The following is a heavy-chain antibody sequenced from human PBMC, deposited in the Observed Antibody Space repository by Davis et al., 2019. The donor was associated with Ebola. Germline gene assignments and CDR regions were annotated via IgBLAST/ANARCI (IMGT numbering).Heavy chain of an antibody. D-gene: IGHD6-13*01. CDR1: GFTVSSTY. Sequence: GESLKISCAASGFTVSSTYMSWVRQAPGQGLEWVSVIYSCGSTYYADSVKGRFTISRANSKNTRYLKMSSLRTGDRAVYYGAVSSSRSVSIDYWGQGTLVTVSS. V-gene: IGHV3-53*01. CDR2: IYSCGST. CDR3: AVSSSRSVSIDY. J-gene: IGHJ4*02.